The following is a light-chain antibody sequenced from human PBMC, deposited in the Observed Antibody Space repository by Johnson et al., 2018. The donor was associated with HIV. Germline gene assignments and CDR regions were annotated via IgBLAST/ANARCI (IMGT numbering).Light chain of an antibody. Sequence: QSVLTQPPSVSAAPGQKVTISCSGSSSNIGNNYVSLYQQIPGTAPKLLIYDNNKRPSGIPDRFSGSKSGTSATLGITGLQTGDEADYYCGTWDSSLSAYVCGTGTKVTVL. CDR3: GTWDSSLSAYV. V-gene: IGLV1-51*01. J-gene: IGLJ1*01. CDR2: DNN. CDR1: SSNIGNNY.